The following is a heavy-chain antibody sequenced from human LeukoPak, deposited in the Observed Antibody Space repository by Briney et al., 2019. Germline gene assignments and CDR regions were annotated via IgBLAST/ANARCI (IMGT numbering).Heavy chain of an antibody. J-gene: IGHJ5*02. CDR3: TRPYYDFWSGYADNWFDP. CDR2: INPNSGGT. V-gene: IGHV1-2*02. CDR1: GYTFTGYY. Sequence: GASVKVSCKASGYTFTGYYMYWGRQAPGQGLEWMGWINPNSGGTNYAQKFQGRVTMTRDTSISTAYMELSRLRSDDTAVYYCTRPYYDFWSGYADNWFDPWGQGTLVTVSS. D-gene: IGHD3-3*01.